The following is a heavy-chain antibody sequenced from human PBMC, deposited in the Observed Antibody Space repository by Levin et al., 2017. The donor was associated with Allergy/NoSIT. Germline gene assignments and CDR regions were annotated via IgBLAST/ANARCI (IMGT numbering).Heavy chain of an antibody. D-gene: IGHD3-10*01. Sequence: HPGESLKISCAASGFTFDDYAMHWVRQAPGKGLEWVSGISWNSGSIGYADSVKGRFTISRENAKNSLYLQMNSLRTEDTALYYCARDNIGLPDAFDIWGQGTMVIVSS. V-gene: IGHV3-9*01. CDR3: ARDNIGLPDAFDI. J-gene: IGHJ3*02. CDR2: ISWNSGSI. CDR1: GFTFDDYA.